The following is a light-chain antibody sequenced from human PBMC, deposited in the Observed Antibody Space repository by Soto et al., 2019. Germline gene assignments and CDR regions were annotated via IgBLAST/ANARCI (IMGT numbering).Light chain of an antibody. CDR1: QGVSNK. CDR2: AAS. J-gene: IGKJ2*01. V-gene: IGKV1-16*01. Sequence: DVQMTQSPSSLSASVGDRVTITCRASQGVSNKLAWFQHRPGKAPKALIYAASTLQSWVPSRFSGSGSGTDFTLTIINVQPEDFATYYCLQYNAFPHSFGQGTPLEIK. CDR3: LQYNAFPHS.